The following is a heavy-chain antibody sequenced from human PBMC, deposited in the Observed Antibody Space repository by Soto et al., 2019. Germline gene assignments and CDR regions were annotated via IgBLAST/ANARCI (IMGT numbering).Heavy chain of an antibody. J-gene: IGHJ4*02. CDR1: GYTFSHYA. CDR2: INAGNTNT. CDR3: ARGIAPYYFDY. Sequence: ASVKVSCKASGYTFSHYAMHWVRQAPGQRLEWMGWINAGNTNTKYSQKFQGRVTITRDTSASTAYMELSSLRSEDTAVYYCARGIAPYYFDYWGQGTLVTVSS. V-gene: IGHV1-3*01. D-gene: IGHD6-13*01.